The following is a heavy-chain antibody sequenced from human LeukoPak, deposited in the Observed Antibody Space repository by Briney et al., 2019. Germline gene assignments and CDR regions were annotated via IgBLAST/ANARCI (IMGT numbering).Heavy chain of an antibody. Sequence: GGSLRLSCSASGFTFSSYGMHWVRQAPGKGLEWVAFIRYDGSNKYYADSVKGRFTISRDNSKNTLYLQMNSLRAEDTAVYYCAKGNAKIVGVVAAMDVWGKGTTVTVSS. CDR3: AKGNAKIVGVVAAMDV. CDR1: GFTFSSYG. J-gene: IGHJ6*04. CDR2: IRYDGSNK. D-gene: IGHD2-15*01. V-gene: IGHV3-30*02.